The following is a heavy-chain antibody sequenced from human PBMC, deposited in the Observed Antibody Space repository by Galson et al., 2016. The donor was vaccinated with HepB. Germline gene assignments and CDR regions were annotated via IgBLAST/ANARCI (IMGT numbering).Heavy chain of an antibody. Sequence: SLRLSCAASGFTFSDSYMSWVRQAPGKGLEWVSHISSSGSTIYYADSVKGRFTVSRDNAKNSLYLQMNSLRAEDTAVYYCARDDDYVWGTYRYTRTVPQYYFDYWGQGTLVTVSS. CDR2: ISSSGSTI. CDR3: ARDDDYVWGTYRYTRTVPQYYFDY. J-gene: IGHJ4*02. V-gene: IGHV3-11*04. D-gene: IGHD3-16*02. CDR1: GFTFSDSY.